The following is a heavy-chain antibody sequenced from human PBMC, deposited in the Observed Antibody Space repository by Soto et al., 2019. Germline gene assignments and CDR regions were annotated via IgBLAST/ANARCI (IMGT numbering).Heavy chain of an antibody. J-gene: IGHJ4*02. Sequence: ASVKVSCKASGYTFTSYDINWVRQATGQGLEWMGWMNPNSGNTGYAQKFQGRVTMTRNTSISTACMELSSLRSEDTAVYYCARSDIVVVPAAIDYWGQGTLVTVSS. V-gene: IGHV1-8*01. CDR3: ARSDIVVVPAAIDY. CDR2: MNPNSGNT. CDR1: GYTFTSYD. D-gene: IGHD2-2*01.